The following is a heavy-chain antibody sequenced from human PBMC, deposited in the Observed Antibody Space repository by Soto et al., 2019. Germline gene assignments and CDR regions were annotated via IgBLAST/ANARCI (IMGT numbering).Heavy chain of an antibody. CDR2: IYSGGST. V-gene: IGHV3-66*01. D-gene: IGHD4-17*01. J-gene: IGHJ4*02. CDR1: GFTVSSNY. CDR3: ARGGGNYGDSGDY. Sequence: EVQLVESGGGLVQPGGSLRLSCAASGFTVSSNYMSWVRQAPGKGLEWVSVIYSGGSTYYADSVKGRFTISRDNSKNTRYLQMNSLRAEDTAGYYCARGGGNYGDSGDYWGQGTLVTVSS.